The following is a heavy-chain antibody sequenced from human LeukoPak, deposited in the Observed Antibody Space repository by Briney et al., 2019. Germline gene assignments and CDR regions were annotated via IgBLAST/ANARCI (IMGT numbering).Heavy chain of an antibody. J-gene: IGHJ6*02. CDR2: INAGNGNT. Sequence: ASVKVSCKASGYTFTTYAMNWVRQAPGQRLEWMGWINAGNGNTKYSQKFQGRVTITRDTSASTAYMELSSLRSEDTAVYYCARDMTAAARAYYYYGMDVWGQGTTVTVSS. CDR1: GYTFTTYA. D-gene: IGHD6-13*01. V-gene: IGHV1-3*01. CDR3: ARDMTAAARAYYYYGMDV.